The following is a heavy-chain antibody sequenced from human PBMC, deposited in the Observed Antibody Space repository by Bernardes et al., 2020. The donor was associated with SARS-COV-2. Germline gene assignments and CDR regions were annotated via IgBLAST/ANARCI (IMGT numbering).Heavy chain of an antibody. CDR2: ISPDDSDT. Sequence: GESLKISCKGFGYNFGNYWIGWVRQLPGRGLEWMGIISPDDSDTKYSPSFQGRVTISADKSVNTAYLQWSSLEASDTAMYYCARRSTVTTGYWYFGLWGRGTLVTVSS. CDR3: ARRSTVTTGYWYFGL. D-gene: IGHD4-17*01. J-gene: IGHJ2*01. V-gene: IGHV5-51*01. CDR1: GYNFGNYW.